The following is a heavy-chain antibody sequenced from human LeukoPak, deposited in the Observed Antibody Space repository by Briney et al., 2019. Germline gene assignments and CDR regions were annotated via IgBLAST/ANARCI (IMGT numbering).Heavy chain of an antibody. V-gene: IGHV6-1*01. J-gene: IGHJ1*01. CDR2: TYYRSKWYN. CDR1: GDSVSSNSAA. CDR3: ARDFKYYDSSGYYYVGYFQH. Sequence: SQTLSLTCAISGDSVSSNSAAGNWIRQSPSRGLEWLGRTYYRSKWYNDYAVSVKSRITINPDTSKNQFSLQLNSVTPEDTAVYYCARDFKYYDSSGYYYVGYFQHWGQGTLVTVSS. D-gene: IGHD3-22*01.